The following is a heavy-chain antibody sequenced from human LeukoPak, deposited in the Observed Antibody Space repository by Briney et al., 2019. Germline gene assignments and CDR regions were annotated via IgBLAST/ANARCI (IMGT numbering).Heavy chain of an antibody. CDR2: MNPNSGNT. J-gene: IGHJ4*02. CDR3: ARATGKDILTGRKLDC. V-gene: IGHV1-8*01. D-gene: IGHD3-9*01. CDR1: GYTFTSYD. Sequence: ASVKVSCKASGYTFTSYDISWVRQATGQGLEWMGWMNPNSGNTGYAQKFQGRVTMTRNTSISTAYMELSSLRSEDTAAYYCARATGKDILTGRKLDCWSQGTLVSVSS.